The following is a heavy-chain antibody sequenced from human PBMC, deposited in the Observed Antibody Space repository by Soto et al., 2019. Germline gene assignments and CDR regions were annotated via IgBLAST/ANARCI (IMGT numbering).Heavy chain of an antibody. CDR3: ARYFWSGPLPDPLDF. J-gene: IGHJ4*02. Sequence: VQLVQSGPEVKKPGASVKVSCKGSGYTFNSFGISWVRQAPGQGLEWMGWISGYNANTKYAQKFQGRVTMTTDISTSTAYMELRSLRPDDMAVYYCARYFWSGPLPDPLDFWGQATLVTVSS. D-gene: IGHD3-3*01. CDR1: GYTFNSFG. V-gene: IGHV1-18*03. CDR2: ISGYNANT.